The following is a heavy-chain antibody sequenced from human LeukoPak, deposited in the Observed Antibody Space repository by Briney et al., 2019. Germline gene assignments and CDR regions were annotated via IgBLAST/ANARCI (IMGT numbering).Heavy chain of an antibody. D-gene: IGHD5-18*01. CDR1: GYSFSSYW. V-gene: IGHV5-51*01. CDR3: ARQGSGYSPTYYYYMDV. CDR2: IYPGDSDT. Sequence: GESLKISCKGSGYSFSSYWIGWVRQMPGKGLEWMGIIYPGDSDTRYSPSFQGQVTISADKSISTAYLQWSSLKASDTAMYYCARQGSGYSPTYYYYMDVWGKGTTVTISS. J-gene: IGHJ6*03.